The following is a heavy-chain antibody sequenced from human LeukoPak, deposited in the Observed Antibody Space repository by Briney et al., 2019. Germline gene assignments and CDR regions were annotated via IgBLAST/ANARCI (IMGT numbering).Heavy chain of an antibody. CDR3: ARLDWGDGFTSDY. CDR1: GGSISSSSYY. D-gene: IGHD5-24*01. CDR2: IYYSGST. Sequence: SESLSLTCTVSGGSISSSSYYWGWIRQPPGKGLEWIGSIYYSGSTYYNPSLKSRVTISVDTSKNQFSLKLSSVTAADTAVYYCARLDWGDGFTSDYWGQGTLVTVSS. V-gene: IGHV4-39*01. J-gene: IGHJ4*02.